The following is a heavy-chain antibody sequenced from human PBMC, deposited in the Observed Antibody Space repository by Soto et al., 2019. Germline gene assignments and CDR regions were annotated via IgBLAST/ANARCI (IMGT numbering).Heavy chain of an antibody. V-gene: IGHV3-30-3*01. CDR3: ARDLGPLLLADFIY. D-gene: IGHD2-8*02. CDR2: ISYDGSNK. CDR1: GFTFSSYA. Sequence: GGSLRLSCAASGFTFSSYAMHWVRQAPGKGLEWVAVISYDGSNKYYADSVKGRFTISRDNSKNTLYLQMNSLRAEDTAVYYCARDLGPLLLADFIYWGQGTLVTVSS. J-gene: IGHJ4*02.